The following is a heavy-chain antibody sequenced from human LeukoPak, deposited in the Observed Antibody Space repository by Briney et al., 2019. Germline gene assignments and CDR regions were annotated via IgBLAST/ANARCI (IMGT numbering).Heavy chain of an antibody. D-gene: IGHD2-2*01. J-gene: IGHJ4*02. CDR2: ISSSGGST. CDR1: GFTFSTYA. Sequence: GGSLRLSCAASGFTFSTYAMSWVRQAPGKGLEWVSTISSSGGSTYYADSVKGRFTISRDNSKNTLYLQVNSLRAEDTAIYYCAKLFPPARKRGDYWGQGTLVTVSS. V-gene: IGHV3-23*01. CDR3: AKLFPPARKRGDY.